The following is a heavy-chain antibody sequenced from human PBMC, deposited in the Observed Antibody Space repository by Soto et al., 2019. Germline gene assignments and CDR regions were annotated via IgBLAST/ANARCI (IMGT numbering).Heavy chain of an antibody. CDR3: AREDTVTTSHAFDI. D-gene: IGHD4-17*01. J-gene: IGHJ3*02. V-gene: IGHV4-31*03. Sequence: QVQLQESGPGLVKPSQTLSLTCTVSGGSISSGGYYWSWIRQHPGKGLEWIGYIYYSGSTYYNPSLNSRFTICVDTSKKQFSLKLSSVTAADTAVYYCAREDTVTTSHAFDIWCQGTMVTDCS. CDR2: IYYSGST. CDR1: GGSISSGGYY.